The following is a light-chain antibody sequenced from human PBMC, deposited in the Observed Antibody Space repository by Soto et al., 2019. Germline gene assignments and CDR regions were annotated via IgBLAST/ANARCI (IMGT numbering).Light chain of an antibody. Sequence: DIVMTQSPVTLSVSPGERATVSCRASESVGSALAWYQQKPGQAPRLLIYGAYTRATGVSARFSGSGSGTEFTLTISGLQSEDLAVYHCQKYINWPRTFDQKT. CDR1: ESVGSA. CDR3: QKYINWPRT. V-gene: IGKV3-15*01. CDR2: GAY. J-gene: IGKJ1*01.